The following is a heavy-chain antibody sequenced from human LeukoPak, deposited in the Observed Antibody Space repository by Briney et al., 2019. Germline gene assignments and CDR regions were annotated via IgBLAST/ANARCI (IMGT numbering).Heavy chain of an antibody. CDR2: INHSGST. J-gene: IGHJ6*03. D-gene: IGHD3-10*01. CDR3: ARVQELLWFGELAYYYYYMDV. Sequence: SETLSLTCAVYSASFSGYYWNWIRQPPGKGLEWIGEINHSGSTNYNPSLKSRVTISEDTSKNQFSLKLSSVTAADTAVYYCARVQELLWFGELAYYYYYMDVWGKGTTVTISS. CDR1: SASFSGYY. V-gene: IGHV4-34*01.